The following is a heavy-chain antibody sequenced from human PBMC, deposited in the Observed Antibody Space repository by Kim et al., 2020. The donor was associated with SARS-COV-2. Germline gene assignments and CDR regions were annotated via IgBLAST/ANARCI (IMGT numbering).Heavy chain of an antibody. CDR2: ISYSGRT. Sequence: SETRSLTCAVSGGSITSGTYFWGWVRQPPGKGLEWIGSISYSGRTYYNPSLKSRVTISADTSKNQFSLRLTSLTAADTAVYYCASVTATPTGFDYWGQGTLVTVSS. V-gene: IGHV4-39*01. J-gene: IGHJ4*02. CDR3: ASVTATPTGFDY. D-gene: IGHD2-21*02. CDR1: GGSITSGTYF.